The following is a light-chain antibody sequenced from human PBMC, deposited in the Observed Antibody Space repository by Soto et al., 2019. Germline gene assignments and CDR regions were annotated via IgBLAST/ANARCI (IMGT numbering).Light chain of an antibody. CDR1: HSFVTF. V-gene: IGKV3-11*01. CDR2: DAS. Sequence: EIVFTQSPATLSLSPVERVKISSRAIHSFVTFFAWYQQKPGQAPRLLIYDASNRATGIPARFSGSGSGTDFTLTVSGLEPQDFAVYYSQQCYNWPQCTFGKGTKVDIK. CDR3: QQCYNWPQCT. J-gene: IGKJ1*01.